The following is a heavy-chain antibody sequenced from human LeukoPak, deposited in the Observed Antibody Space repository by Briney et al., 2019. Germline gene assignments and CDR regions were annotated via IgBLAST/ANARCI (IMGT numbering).Heavy chain of an antibody. V-gene: IGHV3-48*01. CDR1: GSTFSSYS. CDR3: ACGVDFSSGSKRGFDY. CDR2: MSSSSDTI. J-gene: IGHJ4*02. Sequence: GGSLRLSCAGSGSTFSSYSMNWVRQAPGKGLEWVSYMSSSSDTIYYADSVKGRFTISRDNAKSSLFLQMNSLRAEDTAIYYCACGVDFSSGSKRGFDYWGQGTLVTVSS. D-gene: IGHD3-3*01.